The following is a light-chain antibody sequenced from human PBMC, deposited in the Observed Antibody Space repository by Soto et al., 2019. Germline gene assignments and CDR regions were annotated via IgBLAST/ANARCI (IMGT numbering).Light chain of an antibody. Sequence: QSVLTQSSSASAYLGSSVKLTCTLSSGHSSYIIAWHQQQPGKAPRYLMKLEGSGSYNKGSGVPDRFSGSSSGADRYLTISNLQSEDEAEYYCETWDSNTRVFGGVTPLTVL. V-gene: IGLV4-60*03. CDR2: LEGSGSY. CDR3: ETWDSNTRV. CDR1: SGHSSYI. J-gene: IGLJ2*01.